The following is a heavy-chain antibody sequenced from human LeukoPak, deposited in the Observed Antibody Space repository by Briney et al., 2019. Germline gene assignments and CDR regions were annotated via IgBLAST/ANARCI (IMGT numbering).Heavy chain of an antibody. CDR1: GFTFSSYD. V-gene: IGHV4-38-2*01. J-gene: IGHJ3*02. Sequence: PGGSLRLSCAASGFTFSSYDMTWVRQAPGRGLEWIGNIYYTGNTYYNSSLKSRVTISLDTSKNQFSLKVISMTAADTAAYYCTESDGYGLIRICGRGTMVTVSS. CDR3: TESDGYGLIRI. D-gene: IGHD3-10*01. CDR2: IYYTGNT.